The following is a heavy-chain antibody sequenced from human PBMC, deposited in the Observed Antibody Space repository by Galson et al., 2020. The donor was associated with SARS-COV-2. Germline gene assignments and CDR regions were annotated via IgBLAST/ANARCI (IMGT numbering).Heavy chain of an antibody. V-gene: IGHV3-7*01. Sequence: QLGESLKISCAASGFTFSSYWMSWVRQAPGKGLEWVANIKQDGSEKYYVDSVKGRFTISRDNAKNSLYLQMNSLRAEDTAVYYCARDLIGVIPLWEWFPPDNNDAFDIWGQGTMVTVSS. J-gene: IGHJ3*02. CDR3: ARDLIGVIPLWEWFPPDNNDAFDI. CDR2: IKQDGSEK. CDR1: GFTFSSYW. D-gene: IGHD3-3*01.